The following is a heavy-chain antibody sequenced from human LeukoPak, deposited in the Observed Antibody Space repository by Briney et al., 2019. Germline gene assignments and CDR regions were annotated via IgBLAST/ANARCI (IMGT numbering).Heavy chain of an antibody. CDR1: GFTFSSYE. CDR3: ARDMADIVVVPAAPGPLAFDI. D-gene: IGHD2-2*01. J-gene: IGHJ3*02. V-gene: IGHV3-48*03. Sequence: GGSLRLSCAASGFTFSSYEMNWVRQAPGKGLEWVSYISSSGSTIYYADSVKGRFTISRDNAKNSLYLQMNSLRAEDTAVYYCARDMADIVVVPAAPGPLAFDIWGQGTMVTVSS. CDR2: ISSSGSTI.